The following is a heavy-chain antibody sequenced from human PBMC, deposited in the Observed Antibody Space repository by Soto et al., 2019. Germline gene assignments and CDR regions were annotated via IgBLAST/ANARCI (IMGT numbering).Heavy chain of an antibody. CDR2: IYYSGST. CDR1: GGSISSSSYY. Sequence: QLQLQESGPGLVKPSETLSLTCTVSGGSISSSSYYWGWIRQPPGKGLEWIGSIYYSGSTYYNPSRQSRVTIPVDTAKNQFSLKLSSGTAADTAGYYCARQRLSSSGPYDDDYGMDVWGQGTTVTV. V-gene: IGHV4-39*01. D-gene: IGHD6-13*01. CDR3: ARQRLSSSGPYDDDYGMDV. J-gene: IGHJ6*02.